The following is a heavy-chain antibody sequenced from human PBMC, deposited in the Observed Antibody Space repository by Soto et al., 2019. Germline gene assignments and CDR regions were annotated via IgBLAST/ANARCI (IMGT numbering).Heavy chain of an antibody. J-gene: IGHJ4*02. V-gene: IGHV3-23*01. CDR3: ARAPNWNYESGYFDY. D-gene: IGHD1-7*01. Sequence: LRLSCAASGFTFSNYAMSWVRQAPGEGLEWVSSISGSGGSTYYADSVKGRFTFSRDNSRNTVYLQMNSLRAEDTAVYYCARAPNWNYESGYFDYWGQGTLVTVSS. CDR2: ISGSGGST. CDR1: GFTFSNYA.